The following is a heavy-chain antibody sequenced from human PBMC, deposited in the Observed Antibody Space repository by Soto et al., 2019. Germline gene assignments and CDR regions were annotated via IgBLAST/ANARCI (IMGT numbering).Heavy chain of an antibody. CDR1: GYTFSSYA. Sequence: QVQLVQSGAEEKKPGASVKVSCKASGYTFSSYAMHWGRQAPGQRVEWMGWINAGNGNTKYSTKFRGRVTITRDTSASTAYMELSSLRSEDTAVYYCARGGPPIDYWGQGTLVTVSS. V-gene: IGHV1-3*05. J-gene: IGHJ4*02. CDR2: INAGNGNT. CDR3: ARGGPPIDY. D-gene: IGHD3-10*01.